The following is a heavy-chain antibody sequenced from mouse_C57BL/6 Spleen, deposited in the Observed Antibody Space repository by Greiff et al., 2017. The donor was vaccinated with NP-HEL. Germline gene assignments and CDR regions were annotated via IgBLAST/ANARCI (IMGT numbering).Heavy chain of an antibody. D-gene: IGHD1-1*01. J-gene: IGHJ2*01. CDR1: GYSFTSYY. Sequence: QVQLQQSGPELVKPGASVKISCKASGYSFTSYYIHWVKQRPGQGLEWIGWIYPGSGNTKYNEKFKGKATLTADTSSSTAYMQLSSLTSEDSAVYYCARRHYGSTYYFDYWGQGTTLTVSS. CDR3: ARRHYGSTYYFDY. V-gene: IGHV1-66*01. CDR2: IYPGSGNT.